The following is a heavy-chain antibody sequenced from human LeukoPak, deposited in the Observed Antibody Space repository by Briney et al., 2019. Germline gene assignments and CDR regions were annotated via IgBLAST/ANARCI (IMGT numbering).Heavy chain of an antibody. D-gene: IGHD2-21*02. V-gene: IGHV3-74*01. Sequence: PGGSLRLSCAASGFTFSSYWMHWVRQAPGKGLVWVSRINSDGSSTSYADSVKGRFTISRDNAKNTLYLQMNSLRAEDTAVYYCAREGPTTVAYCGGDCSPDAFDIWGQGTMVTVSS. J-gene: IGHJ3*02. CDR3: AREGPTTVAYCGGDCSPDAFDI. CDR2: INSDGSST. CDR1: GFTFSSYW.